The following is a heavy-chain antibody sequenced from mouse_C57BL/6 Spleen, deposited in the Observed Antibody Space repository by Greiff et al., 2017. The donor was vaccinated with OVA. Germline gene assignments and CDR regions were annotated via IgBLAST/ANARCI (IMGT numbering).Heavy chain of an antibody. Sequence: EVMLVESGGDLVKPGGSLKLSCAASGFTFSSYGMSWVRQTPDKRLEWVATISSGGSYTYYPDSVKGRFTISRDNAKNTLYLQMSSLKSEDTAMYYCARQRDYDGVYYAMDYWGQGTSVTVSS. V-gene: IGHV5-6*01. CDR1: GFTFSSYG. CDR3: ARQRDYDGVYYAMDY. D-gene: IGHD2-4*01. CDR2: ISSGGSYT. J-gene: IGHJ4*01.